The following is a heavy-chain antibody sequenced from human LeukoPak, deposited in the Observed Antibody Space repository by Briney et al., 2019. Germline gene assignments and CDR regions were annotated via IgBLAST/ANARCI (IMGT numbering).Heavy chain of an antibody. CDR1: GFTFSSYA. J-gene: IGHJ4*02. CDR2: IWYDGSKK. V-gene: IGHV3-33*08. D-gene: IGHD3-16*01. Sequence: PGGSLRLSCAASGFTFSSYAMHWVRQAPGKGLEWVAVIWYDGSKKYYADSVKGRFTISRDDSKNTLYLQMNSLRAEDTAVYYCARDFGVTNYHFDYWGQGTLVTVSS. CDR3: ARDFGVTNYHFDY.